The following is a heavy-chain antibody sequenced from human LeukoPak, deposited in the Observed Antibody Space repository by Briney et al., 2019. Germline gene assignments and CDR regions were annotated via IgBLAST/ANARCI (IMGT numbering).Heavy chain of an antibody. D-gene: IGHD3-22*01. V-gene: IGHV4-59*01. CDR2: IYYSGSS. CDR1: GGSISSYY. J-gene: IGHJ4*02. CDR3: AGSRGFMGNDY. Sequence: SETLSLTCTVSGGSISSYYWSWLRQPPGKGLEWIGYIYYSGSSNYNPSLKSRVTISVDTSKNQFSLKLSSVTAADTAVYYCAGSRGFMGNDYWGQGTLVTVSS.